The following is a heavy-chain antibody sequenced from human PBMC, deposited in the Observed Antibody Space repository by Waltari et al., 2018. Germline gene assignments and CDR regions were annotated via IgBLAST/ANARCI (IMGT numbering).Heavy chain of an antibody. J-gene: IGHJ4*02. Sequence: QVQLVQSGAEVKKPGASVKVSCKASGYTFTGYYMHWVRQAPGQGLEWRGRINPNSGGTNYAQKFQGRVTMTRDTSISTAYMELSRLRSDDTAVYYCARGDRLYSSSWYYFDYWGQGTLVTVSS. CDR3: ARGDRLYSSSWYYFDY. CDR2: INPNSGGT. V-gene: IGHV1-2*06. CDR1: GYTFTGYY. D-gene: IGHD6-13*01.